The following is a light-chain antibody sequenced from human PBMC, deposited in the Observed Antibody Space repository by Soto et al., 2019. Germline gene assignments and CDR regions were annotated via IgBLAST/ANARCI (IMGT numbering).Light chain of an antibody. V-gene: IGKV1-5*01. CDR1: QSISSW. Sequence: DIQMTQSPSTLSASVGDGVTITCRASQSISSWLAWYQQKPGKAPKFLIYDASSLESGVPSRFSGSGSGTEFILTISSLQPDDIATYYCQQYNSYPTFGQGTKVDIK. CDR2: DAS. CDR3: QQYNSYPT. J-gene: IGKJ1*01.